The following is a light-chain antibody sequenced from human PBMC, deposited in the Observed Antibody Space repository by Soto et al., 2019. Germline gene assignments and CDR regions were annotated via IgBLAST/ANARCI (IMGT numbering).Light chain of an antibody. CDR1: QDIGIF. CDR3: QQSYTFPRT. CDR2: AAS. V-gene: IGKV1-39*01. Sequence: DIPMTQSPSSLSAAVGDRVSITCRASQDIGIFLNWYQQKPGKAPSLLIHAASMLQNGVPSRFSGSGSGTEFTLTISTLQPEDFGSYYCQQSYTFPRTFGLGTKVDI. J-gene: IGKJ1*01.